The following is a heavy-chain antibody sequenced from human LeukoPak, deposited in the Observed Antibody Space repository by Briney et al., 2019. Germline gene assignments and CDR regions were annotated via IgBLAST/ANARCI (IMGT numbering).Heavy chain of an antibody. V-gene: IGHV1-69*05. D-gene: IGHD3-3*01. CDR3: ARDHVIDYDFWSGYPTAPTYYYYMDV. Sequence: GSSVKVSCKASGGTFSSYAISWVRQAPGQRLEWTGGIIPIFGTANYAQKFQGRVTITTDESTSTAYMELSSLRSEDTAVYYCARDHVIDYDFWSGYPTAPTYYYYMDVWGKGTTVTVSS. J-gene: IGHJ6*03. CDR1: GGTFSSYA. CDR2: IIPIFGTA.